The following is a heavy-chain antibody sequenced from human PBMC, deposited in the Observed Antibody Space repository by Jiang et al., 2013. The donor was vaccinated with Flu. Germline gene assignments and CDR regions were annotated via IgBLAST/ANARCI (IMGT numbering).Heavy chain of an antibody. CDR2: IYYSGST. Sequence: GLVKPSETLSLTCTVSGGSISSYYWSWIRQPPGRGLEWIGYIYYSGSTNYNPSLKSRVTISVDTSKNQFSLKLSSVTAADTAVYYCARQGSGYYFFDYWGQGTLVTVSS. V-gene: IGHV4-59*01. CDR3: ARQGSGYYFFDY. CDR1: GGSISSYY. D-gene: IGHD3-22*01. J-gene: IGHJ4*02.